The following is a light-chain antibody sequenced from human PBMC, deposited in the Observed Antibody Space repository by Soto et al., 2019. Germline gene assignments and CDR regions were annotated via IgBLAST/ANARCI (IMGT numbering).Light chain of an antibody. Sequence: LSLGGRGIITRKASQSVSSSYLAWYQQKPGQAPRLLIYRTSTRATGIPDRFSGSGSGLYFNQTAYELELQSRHFCCCDLRSNWALCLGGGTKVDIK. CDR1: QSVSSSY. V-gene: IGKV3D-20*02. CDR3: DLRSNWALC. J-gene: IGKJ4*01. CDR2: RTS.